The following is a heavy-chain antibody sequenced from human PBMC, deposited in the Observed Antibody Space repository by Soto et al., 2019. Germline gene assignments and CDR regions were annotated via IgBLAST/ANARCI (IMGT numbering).Heavy chain of an antibody. CDR1: GGSISSSSYY. V-gene: IGHV4-39*01. D-gene: IGHD6-13*01. J-gene: IGHJ6*02. CDR2: IYDSGST. Sequence: SETLSLTCTVSGGSISSSSYYWGWIRQPPGKGLEWRGRIYDSGSTCYSPCLKSRGTISVDTSKNQFSLKLSSVTAAAPAVYYCARYSSSWYVNYYGMDVWGQGTTVTVSS. CDR3: ARYSSSWYVNYYGMDV.